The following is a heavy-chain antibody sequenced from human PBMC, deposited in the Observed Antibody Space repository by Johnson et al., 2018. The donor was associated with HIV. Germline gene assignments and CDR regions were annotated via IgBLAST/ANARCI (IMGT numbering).Heavy chain of an antibody. CDR1: GFTFSSYA. J-gene: IGHJ3*02. V-gene: IGHV3-30*04. CDR3: CYGSGTYDGPAFDI. Sequence: VQLVESRGGVVQPGGSLRLSCASSGFTFSSYAMHWVRQAPGKGLEWVSIILSDGSNIYYADSMKGRFTISRDNSKNTLYLQMNSLIPEDTAVYYCCYGSGTYDGPAFDIWGQGTVVIVSS. D-gene: IGHD3-10*01. CDR2: ILSDGSNI.